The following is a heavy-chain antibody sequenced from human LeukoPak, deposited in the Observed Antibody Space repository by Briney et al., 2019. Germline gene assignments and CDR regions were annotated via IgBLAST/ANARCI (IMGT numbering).Heavy chain of an antibody. D-gene: IGHD5-12*01. Sequence: GGSLRLSCAASGFTFDDYGMSWVRQAPGKGLEWVSGINWSGGSTGYTDSVKGRFTISRDNAKNSLYLQMNSLRAEDTAVYYCARDGFRLYAFDIWGQGTMVTVSS. CDR2: INWSGGST. V-gene: IGHV3-20*04. CDR1: GFTFDDYG. CDR3: ARDGFRLYAFDI. J-gene: IGHJ3*02.